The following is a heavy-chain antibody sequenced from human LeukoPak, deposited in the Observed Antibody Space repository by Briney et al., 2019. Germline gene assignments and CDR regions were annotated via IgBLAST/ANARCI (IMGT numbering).Heavy chain of an antibody. CDR1: GYTFTSYG. J-gene: IGHJ5*02. Sequence: GASVKLSCKASGYTFTSYGISWVRQAPGQGLEWMGWISAYNGNTNYAQKLQGRVTMTTDTSTSTAYMELRSLRSDDTAVYYCARGGAYYYDSSGFNWFDPWGQGTLVTVSS. CDR3: ARGGAYYYDSSGFNWFDP. V-gene: IGHV1-18*01. CDR2: ISAYNGNT. D-gene: IGHD3-22*01.